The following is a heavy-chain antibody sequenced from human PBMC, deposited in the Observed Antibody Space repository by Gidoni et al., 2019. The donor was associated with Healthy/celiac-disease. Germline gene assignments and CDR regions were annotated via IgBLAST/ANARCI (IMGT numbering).Heavy chain of an antibody. CDR1: GCTFSSNG. CDR3: ARDGELYSSSKELDY. Sequence: QVQLLESGGGVVQPGRSLRLSCAASGCTFSSNGMHWVRQAPGKGREWVAVRWYDGSNKYYADSVKGRFTISRDNSKNTLYLQMNSLRAEDTAVYYCARDGELYSSSKELDYWGQGTLVTVSS. CDR2: RWYDGSNK. V-gene: IGHV3-33*01. J-gene: IGHJ4*02. D-gene: IGHD6-13*01.